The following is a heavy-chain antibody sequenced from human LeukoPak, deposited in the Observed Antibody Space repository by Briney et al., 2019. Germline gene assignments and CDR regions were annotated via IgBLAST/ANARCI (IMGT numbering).Heavy chain of an antibody. V-gene: IGHV4-30-2*01. Sequence: PSQTLSLTCAVSGGSISSGGYSWSWIRQPPGTGLEWIGYIYHSGSTYYNPSLKSRVTISVDRSKNQFSLKLSSLTAADPAVYYWARGNGSGVSCNGARLGGTYYVMNVWGKGTTVTFSS. CDR2: IYHSGST. J-gene: IGHJ6*04. D-gene: IGHD2-15*01. CDR3: ARGNGSGVSCNGARLGGTYYVMNV. CDR1: GGSISSGGYS.